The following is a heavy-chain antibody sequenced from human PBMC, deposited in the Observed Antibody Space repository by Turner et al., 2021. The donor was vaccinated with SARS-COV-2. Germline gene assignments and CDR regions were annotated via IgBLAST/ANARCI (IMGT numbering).Heavy chain of an antibody. J-gene: IGHJ6*02. V-gene: IGHV3-7*03. CDR3: AREESGSFGAYGMDV. Sequence: EVQLGESGGGLVQPGGSLRLSCPASGFTFSSYWMNWVRQAPGKGLEWVANIKQDGSEKYYVDSVKGRFTIARDNAKNSLYLQMNSLRAEDTAVYYCAREESGSFGAYGMDVWGQGTTVTVSS. CDR1: GFTFSSYW. CDR2: IKQDGSEK. D-gene: IGHD2-15*01.